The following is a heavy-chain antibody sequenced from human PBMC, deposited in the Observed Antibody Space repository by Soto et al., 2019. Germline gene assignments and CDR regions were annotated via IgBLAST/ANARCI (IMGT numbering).Heavy chain of an antibody. V-gene: IGHV4-31*03. J-gene: IGHJ6*02. CDR1: GGSIGGGGYY. CDR3: ARDRALGPPLDYYGMNV. Sequence: QVQLQESGPGLVKPSQTLSLTCSVSGGSIGGGGYYWTWIRQLPGKGLEWIGCISYSRNTYYNPSLRSRLTISVDTSKNEFSLKLNFVTAADTAVYFCARDRALGPPLDYYGMNVWGQGTTVTVSS. CDR2: ISYSRNT. D-gene: IGHD1-1*01.